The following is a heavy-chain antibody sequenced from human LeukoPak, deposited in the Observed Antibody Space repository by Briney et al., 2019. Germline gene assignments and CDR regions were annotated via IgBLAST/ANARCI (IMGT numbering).Heavy chain of an antibody. D-gene: IGHD3-3*01. CDR2: ISSSVSTI. V-gene: IGHV3-11*04. CDR3: ARGSELRFLEWLLSPTTIDY. Sequence: PGGSLRLSCAASGFTFSDYYMSWIRQAPGKGLEWVSYISSSVSTIYYADSVKGRFTISRDNAKNSLYLQMNSLRAEDTAVYYCARGSELRFLEWLLSPTTIDYWGQGTLVTVSS. J-gene: IGHJ4*02. CDR1: GFTFSDYY.